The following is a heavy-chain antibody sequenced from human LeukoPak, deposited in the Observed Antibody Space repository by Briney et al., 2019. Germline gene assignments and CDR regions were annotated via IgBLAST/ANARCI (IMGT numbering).Heavy chain of an antibody. D-gene: IGHD6-19*01. CDR1: GFTFSSYN. Sequence: GGSLRLSCAASGFTFSSYNMNWVRQAPGKGLEWVSSISGSSSYIYYADSVKGRFTISRGDAKNSLYLQMSSLRAEDTAMYYCARDRIAVAATETSFDYWGQGTLVTVSS. CDR2: ISGSSSYI. J-gene: IGHJ4*02. CDR3: ARDRIAVAATETSFDY. V-gene: IGHV3-21*01.